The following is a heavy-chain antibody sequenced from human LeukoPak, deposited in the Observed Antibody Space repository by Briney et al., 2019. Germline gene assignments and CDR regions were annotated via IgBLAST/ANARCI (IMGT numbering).Heavy chain of an antibody. D-gene: IGHD2-15*01. CDR1: GFTFSSYA. CDR2: ISYDGSNK. V-gene: IGHV3-30*04. CDR3: ARETPSRSGDY. J-gene: IGHJ4*02. Sequence: GGSLRLSCAASGFTFSSYAMHWIRHAPGKGLEWVAVISYDGSNKYYADSVKGRLTIARDNSKNTLYLQMNSLRAEDTAVYYCARETPSRSGDYWGQGTLVTVSS.